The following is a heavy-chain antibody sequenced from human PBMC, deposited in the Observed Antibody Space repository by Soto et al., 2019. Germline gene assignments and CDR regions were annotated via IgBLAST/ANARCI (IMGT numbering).Heavy chain of an antibody. V-gene: IGHV3-30*18. Sequence: GGSLRLSCAASGFTFSSYGMHWVRQAPGKGLEWVAVISYDGSNKYYADSVKGRFTISRDNSKNTLYLQMNSLRVEDTAVYYCAKDSVQEKYYYYYMDVWGKGTTVTVSS. CDR2: ISYDGSNK. D-gene: IGHD1-1*01. CDR3: AKDSVQEKYYYYYMDV. J-gene: IGHJ6*03. CDR1: GFTFSSYG.